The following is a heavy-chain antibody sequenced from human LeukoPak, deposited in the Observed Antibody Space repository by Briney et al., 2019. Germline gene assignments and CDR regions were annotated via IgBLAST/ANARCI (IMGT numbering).Heavy chain of an antibody. CDR2: IYSGGST. J-gene: IGHJ6*02. CDR1: GFTVSSNY. Sequence: PGGSLRLSCAASGFTVSSNYMSWVRQAPGKGLEWVSVIYSGGSTYYADSVKGRFTISRDNSKNTLYVQMNSLRADDTAVYYCARDDSLYGMDVWGQGTTVTVSS. D-gene: IGHD2-15*01. CDR3: ARDDSLYGMDV. V-gene: IGHV3-53*01.